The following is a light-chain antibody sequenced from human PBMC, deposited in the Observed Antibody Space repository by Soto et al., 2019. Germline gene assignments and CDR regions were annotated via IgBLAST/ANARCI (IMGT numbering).Light chain of an antibody. CDR2: EVT. Sequence: QSVLAQPPSASGSPGQSVTISCTGSSNVVGAYNSVSWYQQHPGKAPRLIIYEVTKRPSGVPDRFSGSKSANTASLTVSGLQADDEADYFCSSFTSSMTNVFGSGTKVTVL. V-gene: IGLV2-8*01. J-gene: IGLJ1*01. CDR1: SNVVGAYNS. CDR3: SSFTSSMTNV.